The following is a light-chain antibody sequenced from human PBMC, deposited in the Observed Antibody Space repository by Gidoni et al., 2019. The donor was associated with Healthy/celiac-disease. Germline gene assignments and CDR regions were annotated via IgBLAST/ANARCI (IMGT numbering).Light chain of an antibody. CDR2: AAS. CDR3: QQSYSTPPS. V-gene: IGKV1-39*01. CDR1: QSISSY. Sequence: DIQMTQSPSSLSASVGDRVTITCRASQSISSYLNWYQQKPGKATKLLIYAASSLQSGVPSRFSGSGSGTDFTLTISSQQPEDFATYYCQQSYSTPPSFGQGTKLEIK. J-gene: IGKJ2*03.